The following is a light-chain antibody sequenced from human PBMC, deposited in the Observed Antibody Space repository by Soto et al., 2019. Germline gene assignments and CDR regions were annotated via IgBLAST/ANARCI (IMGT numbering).Light chain of an antibody. V-gene: IGKV1-5*03. Sequence: DIQMTQSPSTLSASVGDRVTITCRASQSFSTWLAWFQQKPGKAPKLLIYRATNLKSRVPSRFSGRGYRTDFTLIISSLQPDESATYYCQNYKTSPYTFGQRTKLEIK. CDR3: QNYKTSPYT. J-gene: IGKJ2*01. CDR1: QSFSTW. CDR2: RAT.